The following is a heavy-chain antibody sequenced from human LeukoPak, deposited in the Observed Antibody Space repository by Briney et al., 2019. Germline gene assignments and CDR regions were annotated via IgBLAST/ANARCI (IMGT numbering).Heavy chain of an antibody. J-gene: IGHJ3*02. CDR3: ARGPVTRFEI. D-gene: IGHD4-17*01. CDR1: GFIVSSNY. Sequence: GGSLRLSCAASGFIVSSNYMSWVRRAPGKGLEWVSVIYSGGTTYYADSVKGRFTISRDNSNNTLYLQMNSLRAEDTAVYYCARGPVTRFEIWGQGTMVAVSS. V-gene: IGHV3-53*01. CDR2: IYSGGTT.